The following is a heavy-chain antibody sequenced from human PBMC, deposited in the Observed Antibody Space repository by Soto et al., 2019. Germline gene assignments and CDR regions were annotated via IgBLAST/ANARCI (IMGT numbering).Heavy chain of an antibody. D-gene: IGHD1-20*01. J-gene: IGHJ6*03. CDR3: ARTARITGTTFLVGYYYYYMDV. CDR2: IYYSGST. CDR1: GGSISSYY. Sequence: SETLSLTCTVSGGSISSYYWSWIRQPPGKGLEWIGYIYYSGSTNYNPSLKSRVTISVDTSKNQFSLKLSSVTAADTAVYYCARTARITGTTFLVGYYYYYMDVWGKGTTVTVSS. V-gene: IGHV4-59*08.